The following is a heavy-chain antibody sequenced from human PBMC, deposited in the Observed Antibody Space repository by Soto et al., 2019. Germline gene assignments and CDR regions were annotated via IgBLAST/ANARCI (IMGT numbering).Heavy chain of an antibody. Sequence: GASVKVCCEVSGYTLTELSMHWVRQAPGKGLEWMGGFDPEDGETIYAQKFQGRVTMTEDTSTDTAYMELSSLRSEDTAVYHCATRSGYDYMGYYYYYGMDVWGQGTTVTVSS. CDR2: FDPEDGET. V-gene: IGHV1-24*01. CDR3: ATRSGYDYMGYYYYYGMDV. D-gene: IGHD5-12*01. CDR1: GYTLTELS. J-gene: IGHJ6*02.